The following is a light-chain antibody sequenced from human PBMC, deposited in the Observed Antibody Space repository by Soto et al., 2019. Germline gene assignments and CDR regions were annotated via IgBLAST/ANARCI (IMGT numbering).Light chain of an antibody. CDR1: SSNIGAGYD. CDR2: ANN. Sequence: QSVLTQPPSVSGAPGQRVTISCTGSSSNIGAGYDVHWYQQLPVTVPKLLIYANNNRPSGVPDRFSGSKSGTSASLAITGLQAEDEAYYYCQSYDNSLDGRVFGGGTKLTVL. CDR3: QSYDNSLDGRV. J-gene: IGLJ2*01. V-gene: IGLV1-40*01.